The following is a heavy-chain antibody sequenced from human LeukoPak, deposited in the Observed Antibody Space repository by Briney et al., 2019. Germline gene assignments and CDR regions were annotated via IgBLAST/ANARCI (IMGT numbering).Heavy chain of an antibody. CDR2: IYCSGST. D-gene: IGHD6-13*01. Sequence: SETLSLTCIVSGGSISSIPYYWGWIRQPPGKGLEWIGSIYCSGSTYYNPSLQSRVTMSVDTSKNQFSLKLSSVTAADTAVYYCARLRSTQLALDYWGQGTLVTVSS. CDR3: ARLRSTQLALDY. J-gene: IGHJ4*02. CDR1: GGSISSIPYY. V-gene: IGHV4-39*01.